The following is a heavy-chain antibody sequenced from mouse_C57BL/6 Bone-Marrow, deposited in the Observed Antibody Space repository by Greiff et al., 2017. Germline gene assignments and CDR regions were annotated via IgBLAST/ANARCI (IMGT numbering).Heavy chain of an antibody. CDR2: INPSNGGT. D-gene: IGHD2-1*01. V-gene: IGHV1-53*01. CDR3: ARYGNFHWYFDV. CDR1: GYTFTSYW. J-gene: IGHJ1*03. Sequence: QVQLQQPGTELVKPEASVKLSCKASGYTFTSYWMHWVKQRPGQGLEWIGNINPSNGGTNYNEKFKSKATLTVDKSSSTAYMQLSSLTSEDSAVYYCARYGNFHWYFDVWGTGTTVTVSS.